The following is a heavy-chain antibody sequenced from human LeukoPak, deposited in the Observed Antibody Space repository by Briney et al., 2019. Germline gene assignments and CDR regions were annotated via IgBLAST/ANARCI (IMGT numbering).Heavy chain of an antibody. CDR3: ARGGYDFWSGYSVPRY. J-gene: IGHJ4*02. V-gene: IGHV1-2*02. D-gene: IGHD3-3*01. Sequence: ASVTVSCKASGYTFTGYYMHWVRQAPGQGLEGMGWINPNSGGTNYAQKFQGRVTMTRDTSISTAYMELSRLRSDDTAVYYCARGGYDFWSGYSVPRYWGQGTLVTVSS. CDR2: INPNSGGT. CDR1: GYTFTGYY.